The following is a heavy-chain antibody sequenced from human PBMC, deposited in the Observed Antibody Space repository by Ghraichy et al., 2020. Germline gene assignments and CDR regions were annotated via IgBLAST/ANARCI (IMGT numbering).Heavy chain of an antibody. CDR2: IIPIFGTA. D-gene: IGHD4-17*01. Sequence: SVKVSCKASGGTFSSYAISWVRQAPGQGLEWMGGIIPIFGTANYAQKFQGRVTITTDESTSTAYMELSSLRSEDTAVYYCASRGQGYGDYNYYYGMDVWGQGTTVTVSS. V-gene: IGHV1-69*05. CDR3: ASRGQGYGDYNYYYGMDV. J-gene: IGHJ6*02. CDR1: GGTFSSYA.